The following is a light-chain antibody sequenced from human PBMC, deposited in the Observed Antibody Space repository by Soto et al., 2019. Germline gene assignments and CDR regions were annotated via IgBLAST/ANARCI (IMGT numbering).Light chain of an antibody. Sequence: QSVLTQPASVSGSPGQSITISCTGTSSDVGSYNLVSWYQHHPGKATKLLIFEASKRPSGISNSFSGSKSGNTASLTISGLQAEDEADYYCSSYTTSSSWVFGGGTKLTVL. J-gene: IGLJ3*02. CDR1: SSDVGSYNL. CDR3: SSYTTSSSWV. V-gene: IGLV2-14*02. CDR2: EAS.